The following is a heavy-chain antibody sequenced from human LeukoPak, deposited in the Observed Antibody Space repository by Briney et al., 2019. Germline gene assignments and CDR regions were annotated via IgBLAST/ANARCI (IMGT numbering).Heavy chain of an antibody. CDR3: ARDRGYTFDY. J-gene: IGHJ4*02. CDR2: IKSDGSST. V-gene: IGHV3-74*01. CDR1: GFTFSSYW. D-gene: IGHD3-22*01. Sequence: GGSLRLSCAASGFTFSSYWMHWVRQAPGKGLVWVSQIKSDGSSTTYADSVKGRFTISRDNAKNTLYLQMNSLRAEGTAVCYCARDRGYTFDYWGQGTLVTVSS.